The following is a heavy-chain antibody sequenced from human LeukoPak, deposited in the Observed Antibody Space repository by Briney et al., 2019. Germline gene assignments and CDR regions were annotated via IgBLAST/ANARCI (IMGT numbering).Heavy chain of an antibody. Sequence: ASVKISCKVSGYTFTHYYMHWVPQAPGKGLEWMGLVDPEDGETIYAEKFQGRVTITADTSTDTAYMELSNLRSEDTAVYYCATLVTMSLWGQGTLVTVSS. CDR3: ATLVTMSL. J-gene: IGHJ4*02. CDR2: VDPEDGET. D-gene: IGHD3-22*01. CDR1: GYTFTHYY. V-gene: IGHV1-69-2*01.